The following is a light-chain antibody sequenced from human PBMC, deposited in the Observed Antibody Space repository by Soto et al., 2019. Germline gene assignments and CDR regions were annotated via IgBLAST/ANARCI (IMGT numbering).Light chain of an antibody. CDR1: QSVSSY. CDR3: QQYGSTLT. Sequence: EIVLTHSPATLSFSPGEIATLSFRASQSVSSYLAWYQQKPGQAPRLLIYDASNRATGIPARFSGSGSGTDFTLTISSLEPEDFAVYYCQQYGSTLTFGGGTKVDIK. CDR2: DAS. J-gene: IGKJ4*01. V-gene: IGKV3-11*01.